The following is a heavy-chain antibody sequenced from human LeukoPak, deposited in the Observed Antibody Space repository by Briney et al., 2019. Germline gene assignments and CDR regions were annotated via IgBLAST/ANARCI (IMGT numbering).Heavy chain of an antibody. CDR2: IWSDGNNR. V-gene: IGHV3-30*02. CDR1: GFTFRNYG. J-gene: IGHJ6*03. CDR3: AKDPGASVSGFHMDV. D-gene: IGHD2-8*02. Sequence: GGSLRLSCAASGFTFRNYGMHWVRQATGKGLEWVSFIWSDGNNRFYAASVKGRFTISRDNSKSMLYLQMDSLRPEDTAVYYCAKDPGASVSGFHMDVWGKGTTVIVSS.